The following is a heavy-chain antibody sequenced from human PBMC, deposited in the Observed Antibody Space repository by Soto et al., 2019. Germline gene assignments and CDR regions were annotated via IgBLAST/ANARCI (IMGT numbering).Heavy chain of an antibody. CDR1: GGTFSSYA. CDR3: GRVDYDSSGPTENYYGMDV. Sequence: SVKVSCKASGGTFSSYAISWVRQAPGQGLEWMGGIIPIFGTANYAQKFQGRVTITADESTSTAYMELSSLRSEDTAVYYCGRVDYDSSGPTENYYGMDVWGQGTTVTVSS. CDR2: IIPIFGTA. D-gene: IGHD3-22*01. J-gene: IGHJ6*02. V-gene: IGHV1-69*13.